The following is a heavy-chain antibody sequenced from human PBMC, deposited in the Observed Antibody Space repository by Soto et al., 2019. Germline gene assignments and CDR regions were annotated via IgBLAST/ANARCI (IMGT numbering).Heavy chain of an antibody. CDR3: ASRTKGLRHWYFDL. V-gene: IGHV1-69*02. CDR1: GGTFSSYT. Sequence: QVQLVQSGAEVKKPESSVKVSCKASGGTFSSYTISWVRQAPGQGREWMGRIIPILGIANYAQKFQGRVTITADKSTSTAYMELSSLRSEDTAVYYCASRTKGLRHWYFDLWGRGTLVTVSS. J-gene: IGHJ2*01. CDR2: IIPILGIA. D-gene: IGHD2-15*01.